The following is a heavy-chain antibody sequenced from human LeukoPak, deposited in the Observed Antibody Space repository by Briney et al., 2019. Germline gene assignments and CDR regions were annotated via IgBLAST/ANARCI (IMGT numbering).Heavy chain of an antibody. V-gene: IGHV3-23*01. CDR2: ISGSSGST. CDR3: ANHKGSNWYSNY. D-gene: IGHD6-13*01. Sequence: GGSLRLSCAASGFTFSSYAMSWVRQAPGKGLEWVSTISGSSGSTYYADSVEGRFSISRDNSHNTVYLQMNSLRADDTAVYYCANHKGSNWYSNYWGQGTLVTVSS. J-gene: IGHJ4*02. CDR1: GFTFSSYA.